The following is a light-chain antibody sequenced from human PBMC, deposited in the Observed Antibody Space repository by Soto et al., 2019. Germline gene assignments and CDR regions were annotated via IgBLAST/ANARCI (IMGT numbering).Light chain of an antibody. CDR3: QQYHSLPVT. CDR1: QGISNH. V-gene: IGKV1-33*01. CDR2: DAS. Sequence: DIQMTQSPSSLSASVGDRVTITCQATQGISNHLNWYQQRPGKAPKALIYDASTLRQGIPSRFSGSGSGTHFTFTISSLKPDDYATYYCQQYHSLPVTFGGGTKV. J-gene: IGKJ4*01.